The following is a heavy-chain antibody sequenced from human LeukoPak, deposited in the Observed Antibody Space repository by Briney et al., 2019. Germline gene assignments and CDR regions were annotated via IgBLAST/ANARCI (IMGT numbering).Heavy chain of an antibody. CDR1: GYTFTSYG. V-gene: IGHV1-18*01. Sequence: ASVKVSCKAPGYTFTSYGISWVRQAPGQGLEWMGWISAYNGNTNYAQKLQGRVTMTTDTSTSTAYMELRSLRSDDTAVYYCAREKVQIVVVPAAPYYYYGMDVWGQGTTVTVSS. D-gene: IGHD2-2*01. CDR3: AREKVQIVVVPAAPYYYYGMDV. J-gene: IGHJ6*02. CDR2: ISAYNGNT.